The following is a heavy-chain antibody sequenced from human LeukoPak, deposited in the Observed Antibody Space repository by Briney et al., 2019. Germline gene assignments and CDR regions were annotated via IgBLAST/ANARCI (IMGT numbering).Heavy chain of an antibody. CDR3: ARGAAAGTAYYYYGMDV. CDR1: GYTFTSYY. J-gene: IGHJ6*02. CDR2: INPSGGST. V-gene: IGHV1-46*01. D-gene: IGHD6-13*01. Sequence: ASVKVSCKASGYTFTSYYMHWVRQAPGQGLEWMGIINPSGGSTSYAQKFQGRVTMTRDTSTSTVYMELSSLRSEDTAVYYCARGAAAGTAYYYYGMDVWGQGTTVTVSS.